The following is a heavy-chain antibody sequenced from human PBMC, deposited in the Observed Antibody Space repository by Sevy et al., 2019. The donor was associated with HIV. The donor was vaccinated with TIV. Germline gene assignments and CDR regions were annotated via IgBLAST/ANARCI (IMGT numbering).Heavy chain of an antibody. J-gene: IGHJ6*02. CDR3: ARADYGSGSYYYYYGMDV. CDR2: IYYSGST. Sequence: SETLSLTCTVSGGSISSYYWSWIRQPPGKGLEWIGSIYYSGSTNYNPSLKSRVTISVDTSKNQFSLKLSSVTAADTAVYYCARADYGSGSYYYYYGMDVWGQGTTVTVSS. V-gene: IGHV4-59*01. CDR1: GGSISSYY. D-gene: IGHD3-10*01.